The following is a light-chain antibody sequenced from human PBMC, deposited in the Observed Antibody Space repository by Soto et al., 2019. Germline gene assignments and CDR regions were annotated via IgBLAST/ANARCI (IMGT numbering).Light chain of an antibody. V-gene: IGKV3-15*01. Sequence: EIVLTQSPGTLSLSPWEIATLSCRASQSVSSNLAWYQQKPGQAPSLLIYGAFTRATGIPARFSGTGSGTEFTLTISSLQSEDFALYYCQKYNDWPLTFGQGTKVDIK. CDR2: GAF. CDR3: QKYNDWPLT. J-gene: IGKJ1*01. CDR1: QSVSSN.